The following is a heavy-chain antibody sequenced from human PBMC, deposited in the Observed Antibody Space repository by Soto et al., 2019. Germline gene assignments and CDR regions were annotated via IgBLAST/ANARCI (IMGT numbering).Heavy chain of an antibody. V-gene: IGHV1-18*01. CDR2: ISGYNGDT. J-gene: IGHJ6*02. CDR1: GYTFTRYG. CDR3: AKNEQSPYYCYGLDV. Sequence: GSSVKVSCKASGYTFTRYGISWVRQAPGQGLEWMGWISGYNGDTNYAQKFQDRVSMTIDTSTGTAYMELRSLTSDDTAIYYCAKNEQSPYYCYGLDVPTQGTKDSVSS.